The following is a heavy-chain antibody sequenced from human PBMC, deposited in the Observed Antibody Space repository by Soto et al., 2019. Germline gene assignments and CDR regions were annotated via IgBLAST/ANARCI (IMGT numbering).Heavy chain of an antibody. J-gene: IGHJ6*02. CDR1: GFSLSTSGVG. D-gene: IGHD5-18*01. Sequence: QITLKESGPTLVKPTQPLTLTCTFPGFSLSTSGVGVGWFRQPPGKALEWLPLIYWDEDNRYSPSLKSRLTXTXDXXKNQVVLTMTNMYPVDTATYYCAHRDTAMAWGMDVWGQGTTVTVSS. CDR2: IYWDEDN. V-gene: IGHV2-5*02. CDR3: AHRDTAMAWGMDV.